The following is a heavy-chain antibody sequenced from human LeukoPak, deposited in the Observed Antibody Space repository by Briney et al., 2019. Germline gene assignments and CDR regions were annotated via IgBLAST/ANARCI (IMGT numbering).Heavy chain of an antibody. J-gene: IGHJ6*03. V-gene: IGHV1-69*05. CDR1: GGTFSSYV. D-gene: IGHD1-26*01. Sequence: SVKVSCKASGGTFSSYVISWVRQAPGQGLEWMGGIIPMFGTANYAEKFQGRVTITTDESTSTAYMELSSLRSEDTAVYYCAREAHGVGARYYYYYMDVWGKGTTVTVSS. CDR2: IIPMFGTA. CDR3: AREAHGVGARYYYYYMDV.